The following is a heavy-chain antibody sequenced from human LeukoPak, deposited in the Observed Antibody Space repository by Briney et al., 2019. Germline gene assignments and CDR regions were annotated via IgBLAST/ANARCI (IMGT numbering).Heavy chain of an antibody. J-gene: IGHJ4*02. D-gene: IGHD6-13*01. V-gene: IGHV3-23*01. Sequence: GGSLRLSCAASGFTFSSYAMSWVRQAPGKGLEWVSAISGSGGSTYYADSVKGRFTISRDNSKNTLYLQMNSLRAEDTAVYYCARGLDRIAAAGSSDYWGQGTLVTVSS. CDR3: ARGLDRIAAAGSSDY. CDR2: ISGSGGST. CDR1: GFTFSSYA.